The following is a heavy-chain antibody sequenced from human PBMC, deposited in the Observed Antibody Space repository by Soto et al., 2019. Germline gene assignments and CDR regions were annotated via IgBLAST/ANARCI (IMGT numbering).Heavy chain of an antibody. Sequence: PGGSLRLSCAASGFTFDDYGMSWVRQAPGKGLEWVSGINWNGGSTGYADSVKGRFTISRENAKNSLYLQMNSLRAGDTAVYYCARKKSYGGVRAFDIWGQGTMVTVSS. D-gene: IGHD4-17*01. CDR2: INWNGGST. V-gene: IGHV3-20*04. CDR1: GFTFDDYG. CDR3: ARKKSYGGVRAFDI. J-gene: IGHJ3*02.